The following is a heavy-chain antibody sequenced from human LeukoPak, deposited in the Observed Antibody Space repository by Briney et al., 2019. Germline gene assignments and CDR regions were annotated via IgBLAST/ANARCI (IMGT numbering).Heavy chain of an antibody. CDR2: INPNSGGT. CDR1: GCTFTGYY. CDR3: AREPSGNYFDY. D-gene: IGHD3-10*01. Sequence: VASVKVSCKASGCTFTGYYMHWVRQAPGQGLEWMGWINPNSGGTNYAQKFQGRVTMTRDTSISTAYMELSRLRSDDTAVYYCAREPSGNYFDYWGQGTLVTVSS. V-gene: IGHV1-2*02. J-gene: IGHJ4*02.